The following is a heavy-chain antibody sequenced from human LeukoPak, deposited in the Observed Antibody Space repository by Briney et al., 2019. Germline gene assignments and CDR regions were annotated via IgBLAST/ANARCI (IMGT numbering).Heavy chain of an antibody. CDR1: GFSFSSYA. Sequence: GGSLRLSCAASGFSFSSYALTWVRQAPGKGLEWVSGLSGSGGSTYYADSVKGRFTISRDNSKNTLYLQMNSLRAEDTAVYYCAGSRSPGYYFDYWGQGTLVTVSS. CDR2: LSGSGGST. J-gene: IGHJ4*02. D-gene: IGHD3-10*01. V-gene: IGHV3-23*01. CDR3: AGSRSPGYYFDY.